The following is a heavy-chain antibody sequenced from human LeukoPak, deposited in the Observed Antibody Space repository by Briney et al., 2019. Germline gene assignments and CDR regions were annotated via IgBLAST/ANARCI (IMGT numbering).Heavy chain of an antibody. Sequence: SVKVSCKASGGTFSSYAISWVRQAPGQGLEWMGGIIPIFGTANYAQKFQGRVTITADESTSTAYMELSGLRSEDTAVYYCARGTEYSGYDRDPYYFDYWGQGTLVTVSS. CDR1: GGTFSSYA. V-gene: IGHV1-69*13. CDR2: IIPIFGTA. J-gene: IGHJ4*02. CDR3: ARGTEYSGYDRDPYYFDY. D-gene: IGHD5-12*01.